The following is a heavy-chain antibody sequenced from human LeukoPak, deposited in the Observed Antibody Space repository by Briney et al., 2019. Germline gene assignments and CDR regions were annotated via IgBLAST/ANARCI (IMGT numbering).Heavy chain of an antibody. CDR1: GYTFTGYY. D-gene: IGHD2-15*01. Sequence: GASVKVSCKASGYTFTGYYMHWVRQAPGQGLEWMGWINPNSGGTNYAQKFQGRATMTRDTSISTAYMELSRLRSDDTAVYYCARKNYCSGGSCYSRGWFDPWGQGTLVTVSS. CDR2: INPNSGGT. CDR3: ARKNYCSGGSCYSRGWFDP. V-gene: IGHV1-2*02. J-gene: IGHJ5*02.